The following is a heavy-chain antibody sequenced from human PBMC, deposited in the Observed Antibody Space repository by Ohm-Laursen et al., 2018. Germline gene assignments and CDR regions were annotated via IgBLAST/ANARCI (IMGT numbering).Heavy chain of an antibody. CDR3: ASQGNLVAGTDAFDI. V-gene: IGHV1-69*06. D-gene: IGHD6-19*01. Sequence: SVKVSCKASGGTFSSYAISWVLQAPGQGLEWMGGSIPIFGTANYAQKFQGRVAITADKSTSTAYMGLRSLRSDDTAVYYCASQGNLVAGTDAFDIWGQGTMVTVSS. CDR2: SIPIFGTA. J-gene: IGHJ3*02. CDR1: GGTFSSYA.